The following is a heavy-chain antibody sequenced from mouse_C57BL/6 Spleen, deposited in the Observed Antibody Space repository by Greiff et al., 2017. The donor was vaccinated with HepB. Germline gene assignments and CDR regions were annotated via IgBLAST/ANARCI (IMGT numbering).Heavy chain of an antibody. CDR2: ISSGGDYI. J-gene: IGHJ4*01. V-gene: IGHV5-9-1*02. CDR1: GFTFSSYA. Sequence: DVHLVESGEGLVKPGGSLKLSCAASGFTFSSYAMSWVRQTPEKRLEWVAYISSGGDYIYYADTVKGRFTISRDNARNTLYLQMSSLKSEDTAMYYCTRDQGDDYDYAMDYWGQGTSVTVSS. D-gene: IGHD2-4*01. CDR3: TRDQGDDYDYAMDY.